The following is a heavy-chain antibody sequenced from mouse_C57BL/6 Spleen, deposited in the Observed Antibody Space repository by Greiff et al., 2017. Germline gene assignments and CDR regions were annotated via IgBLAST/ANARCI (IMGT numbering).Heavy chain of an antibody. V-gene: IGHV1-18*01. Sequence: EVQLQQSGPELVKPGASVKIPCKASGYTFTDYNMDWVKQSHGKSLEWIGDINPNNGGTIYNQKFKGKATLTVDKSSSTAYMGLRSLTSEDTAVYYCARSRSSSGYDYAMDYWGQGTSVTVSS. J-gene: IGHJ4*01. D-gene: IGHD3-2*02. CDR1: GYTFTDYN. CDR2: INPNNGGT. CDR3: ARSRSSSGYDYAMDY.